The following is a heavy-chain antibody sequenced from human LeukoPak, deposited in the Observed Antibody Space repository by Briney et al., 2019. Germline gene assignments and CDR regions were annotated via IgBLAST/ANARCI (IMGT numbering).Heavy chain of an antibody. CDR1: GFTFSSYD. Sequence: SGGSLRLSCAASGFTFSSYDMHWVRQATGKGLEWVPAIGTAGDTYYPGSVKGRFTISRENAKNSLYLQMNSLRAGDTAVYYCARGYILRDSPRPELYFDYWGQGTLVTVSS. D-gene: IGHD3-16*02. V-gene: IGHV3-13*01. J-gene: IGHJ4*02. CDR2: IGTAGDT. CDR3: ARGYILRDSPRPELYFDY.